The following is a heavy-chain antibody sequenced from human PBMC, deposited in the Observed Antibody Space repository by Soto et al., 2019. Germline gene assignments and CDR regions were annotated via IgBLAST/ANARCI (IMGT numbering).Heavy chain of an antibody. CDR2: IKSKTDGGTT. V-gene: IGHV3-15*07. J-gene: IGHJ6*02. CDR3: TTSYSSSYYYYGMDV. CDR1: GFTFSNAW. D-gene: IGHD6-13*01. Sequence: GGSLRLSCAASGFTFSNAWMNWVRQAPGKGLEWVGRIKSKTDGGTTDYAAPVKGRFTISRDDSKNTLYLQMNSLKTEDTAVYYCTTSYSSSYYYYGMDVWGQGTTVTVSS.